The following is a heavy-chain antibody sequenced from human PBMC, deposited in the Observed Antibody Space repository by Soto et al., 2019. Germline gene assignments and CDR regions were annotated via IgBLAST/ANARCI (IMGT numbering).Heavy chain of an antibody. J-gene: IGHJ4*02. V-gene: IGHV1-24*01. D-gene: IGHD1-1*01. CDR1: GYTLTELS. CDR3: ARALVRPGGFDY. Sequence: SVKVSCKVSGYTLTELSMHWVRQAPGKGLEWMGGFDPEDGETIYAQKFQGRVTMTEDTSTDTAYMELSSLRAEDRAVYYCARALVRPGGFDYWGQGTLVTVSS. CDR2: FDPEDGET.